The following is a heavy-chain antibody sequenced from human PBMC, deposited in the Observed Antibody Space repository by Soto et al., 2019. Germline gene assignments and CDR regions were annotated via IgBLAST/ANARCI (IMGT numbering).Heavy chain of an antibody. CDR1: GGSISSGGYY. CDR3: ARGRGTVNYFDY. D-gene: IGHD4-17*01. V-gene: IGHV4-31*03. CDR2: IYYSGST. J-gene: IGHJ4*02. Sequence: SETLSLTCTVSGGSISSGGYYWSWIRQHPGKGLEWIGYIYYSGSTYYNPSLKSRVTISVDTSKNQFSLKLSSVTAADTAVYYCARGRGTVNYFDYWGQGTLVTVSS.